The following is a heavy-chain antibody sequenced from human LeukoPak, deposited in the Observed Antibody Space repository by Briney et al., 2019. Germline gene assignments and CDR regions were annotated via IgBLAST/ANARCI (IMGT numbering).Heavy chain of an antibody. CDR3: AKDRRYSSRGY. J-gene: IGHJ4*02. CDR2: ISGSGGST. Sequence: PGGSLRLSCAASGFTVSSNYMSWVRQAPGKGLEWVSAISGSGGSTYYADSVKGRFTISRDNSKNTLYLQMNSLRAEDTAVYYCAKDRRYSSRGYWGQGTPVTVSS. D-gene: IGHD5-18*01. CDR1: GFTVSSNY. V-gene: IGHV3-23*01.